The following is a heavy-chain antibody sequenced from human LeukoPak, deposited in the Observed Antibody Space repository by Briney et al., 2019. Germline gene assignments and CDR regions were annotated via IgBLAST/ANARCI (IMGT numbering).Heavy chain of an antibody. Sequence: GGSLRLSCAASGFTFSSYAMSWVRQAPGKGLEWVSAISGSGGSTYYADSVKGRFTISRDNSKNTLYLQMNSLRAEDTAVYYCAKGNDIGGYYYPHFDYWGQGTLVTVSS. CDR2: ISGSGGST. V-gene: IGHV3-23*01. J-gene: IGHJ4*02. CDR3: AKGNDIGGYYYPHFDY. CDR1: GFTFSSYA. D-gene: IGHD3-22*01.